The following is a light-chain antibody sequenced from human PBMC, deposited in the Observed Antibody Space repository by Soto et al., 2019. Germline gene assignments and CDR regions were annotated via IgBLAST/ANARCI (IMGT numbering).Light chain of an antibody. Sequence: DLQMTQSPSSLSASVGDRVNITCRASQAISNYLAWYQQNPGKVPKLLIYGASTLQSGVPSRFSGSGSGTDFTLTISSLQPEDVASYYCQKYKSAPLTFGGGTKVEIK. V-gene: IGKV1-27*01. J-gene: IGKJ4*01. CDR3: QKYKSAPLT. CDR1: QAISNY. CDR2: GAS.